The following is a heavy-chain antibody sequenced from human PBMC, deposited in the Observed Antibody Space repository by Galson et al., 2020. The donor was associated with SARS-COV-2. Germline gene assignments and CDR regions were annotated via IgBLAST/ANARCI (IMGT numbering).Heavy chain of an antibody. D-gene: IGHD3-10*01. CDR2: MNPNSGNT. J-gene: IGHJ4*02. V-gene: IGHV1-8*01. Sequence: GESLKISCKASGYTFTSYDINWVRQATGQGLEWMGWMNPNSGNTGYAQKFQGRVTMTRNTSISTAYMELSSLRSEDTAVYYCASFMWFGELSEAWGQGTLVTVSA. CDR1: GYTFTSYD. CDR3: ASFMWFGELSEA.